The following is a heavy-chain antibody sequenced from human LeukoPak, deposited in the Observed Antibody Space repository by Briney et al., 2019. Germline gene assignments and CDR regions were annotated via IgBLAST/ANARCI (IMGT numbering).Heavy chain of an antibody. V-gene: IGHV3-30-3*01. J-gene: IGHJ3*02. D-gene: IGHD2-2*01. Sequence: GGSLRLSCAASGFTFSSYAMHWVRQAPGKGLEWVAVISYDGSNKYYADSVKGRFTISRDNSKNTLYLQMNSLRAEDTAVYYCAHLNYCSSTSCFDAFDIWGQGTMVTVSS. CDR2: ISYDGSNK. CDR1: GFTFSSYA. CDR3: AHLNYCSSTSCFDAFDI.